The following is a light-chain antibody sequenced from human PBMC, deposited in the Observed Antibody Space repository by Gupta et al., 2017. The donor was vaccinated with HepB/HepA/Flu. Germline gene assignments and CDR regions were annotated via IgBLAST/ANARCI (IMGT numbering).Light chain of an antibody. V-gene: IGLV10-54*04. CDR3: SAWDSSLSARV. CDR2: SNN. J-gene: IGLJ3*02. Sequence: QAGLTQPPSVSKGSRQTATLTCTGNSNNIGSQGAVWLQQHQGHPPKLLSYSNNNRPSGIPERFSASRSGTTASLTINGLQPEDEAAYYCSAWDSSLSARVFGGGTKVTVL. CDR1: SNNIGSQG.